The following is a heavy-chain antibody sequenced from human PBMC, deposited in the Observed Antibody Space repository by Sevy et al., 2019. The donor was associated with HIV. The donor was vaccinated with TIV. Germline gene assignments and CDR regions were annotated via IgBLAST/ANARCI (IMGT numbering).Heavy chain of an antibody. CDR3: AHSRKQWPPSWFDP. V-gene: IGHV2-5*01. Sequence: SGPTLVNPTQTLTLTCTFSGFSLSTSGVGVGWIRQPPGKALEWLALIYWNDDKRYSPSLKIRLTITKDTSKNQVVLTMTNMDPVDTATYYCAHSRKQWPPSWFDPWGQGTLVTVSS. J-gene: IGHJ5*02. D-gene: IGHD6-19*01. CDR2: IYWNDDK. CDR1: GFSLSTSGVG.